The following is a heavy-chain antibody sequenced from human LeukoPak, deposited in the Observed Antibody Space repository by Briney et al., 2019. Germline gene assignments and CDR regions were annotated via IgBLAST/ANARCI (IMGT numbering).Heavy chain of an antibody. Sequence: VASVKVSCKASGYTFTGYYMHWVRQAPGQGLEWMGWINPNSGGTNYAQKFQGRVTMTRDTSISTAYMELSRLRSDDTAVYYCARWRDSRGYYPWWGQGTLVTVSS. J-gene: IGHJ4*02. CDR1: GYTFTGYY. V-gene: IGHV1-2*02. CDR2: INPNSGGT. D-gene: IGHD3-22*01. CDR3: ARWRDSRGYYPW.